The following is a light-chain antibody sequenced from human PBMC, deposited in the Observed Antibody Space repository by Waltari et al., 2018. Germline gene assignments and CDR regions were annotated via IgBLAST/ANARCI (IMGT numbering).Light chain of an antibody. CDR1: SSDAGGYNS. CDR2: DVS. CDR3: SSQSSDNVVL. J-gene: IGLJ2*01. V-gene: IGLV2-14*03. Sequence: QSALTQPASVSGSPGQSITISCTGTSSDAGGYNSVSWYKDHPGQAPKVIIYDVSDRPSGISERFSGSKSGNTASLTISGLQAEDEADYYCSSQSSDNVVLFGGGTKLTVL.